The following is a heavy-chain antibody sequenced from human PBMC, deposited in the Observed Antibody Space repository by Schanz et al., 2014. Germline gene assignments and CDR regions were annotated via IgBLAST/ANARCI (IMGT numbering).Heavy chain of an antibody. Sequence: VQLVQSGGGLVQPGGSLRLSCAASGFTLSNYAMSWVRQAPGKGLEWVAVIWYDGSNKYYADSVKGRFTISRDNSKNTRFLQMNSLRAEDTAVYYCARDHTTESYYSAGPPIDYWGQGTLLTVSS. V-gene: IGHV3-33*08. CDR3: ARDHTTESYYSAGPPIDY. CDR1: GFTLSNYA. CDR2: IWYDGSNK. D-gene: IGHD1-26*01. J-gene: IGHJ4*02.